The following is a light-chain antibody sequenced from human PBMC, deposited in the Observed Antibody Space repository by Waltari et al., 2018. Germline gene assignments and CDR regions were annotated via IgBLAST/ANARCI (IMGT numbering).Light chain of an antibody. CDR2: DAS. V-gene: IGKV1-33*01. J-gene: IGKJ2*01. CDR3: RQYDNLAYA. Sequence: DIQMTQSPSSLSASVGDRVTITCQASQDISNYLNWYQQKPGEAPKLLIYDASNLETEVPSRIGGSGSGTDFTIPISSLQPEDIATYYCRQYDNLAYAFCKGTKLEIK. CDR1: QDISNY.